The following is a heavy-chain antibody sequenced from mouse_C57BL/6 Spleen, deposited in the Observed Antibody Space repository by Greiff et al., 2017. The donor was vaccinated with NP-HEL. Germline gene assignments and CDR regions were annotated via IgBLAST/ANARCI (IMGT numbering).Heavy chain of an antibody. D-gene: IGHD3-2*02. CDR2: IDPENGDT. V-gene: IGHV14-4*01. CDR3: TRETAQACFDY. J-gene: IGHJ2*01. Sequence: VQLQQSGAELVRPGASVKLSCTASGFNIKDDYMHWVKQRPEQGLEWIGWIDPENGDTEYASKFQGKATITADTSSNTAYLQLSSLTSEDTAVYYGTRETAQACFDYWGQGTTLTVSS. CDR1: GFNIKDDY.